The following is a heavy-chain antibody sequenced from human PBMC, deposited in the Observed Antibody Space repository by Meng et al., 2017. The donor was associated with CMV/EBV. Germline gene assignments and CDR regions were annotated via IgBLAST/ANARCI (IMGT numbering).Heavy chain of an antibody. V-gene: IGHV4-28*01. CDR3: ARLGSSSSWVLGWFDP. D-gene: IGHD6-6*01. CDR1: VSSISSSNW. CDR2: IYYSGST. Sequence: VSSISSSNWWGWLRQPPGTGLEWIGYIYYSGSTYYNPSLKSRVTMSVDTSKNQFSLKLSSVTAVDTAVYYCARLGSSSSWVLGWFDPWGQGTLVTVSS. J-gene: IGHJ5*02.